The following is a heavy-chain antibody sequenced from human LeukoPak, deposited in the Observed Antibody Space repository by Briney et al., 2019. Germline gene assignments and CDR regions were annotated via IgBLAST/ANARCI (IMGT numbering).Heavy chain of an antibody. CDR3: AGTYYYGSGSYNDY. J-gene: IGHJ4*02. Sequence: SETLSLTCTVSGGSISSGSYYWSWIRQPAGKGLEWIGRIYTSGSTNYNPSLKSRVTISVDTSKNQFSLKLSSVTAADTAVYYCAGTYYYGSGSYNDYWGQGTLVTVSS. V-gene: IGHV4-61*02. D-gene: IGHD3-10*01. CDR1: GGSISSGSYY. CDR2: IYTSGST.